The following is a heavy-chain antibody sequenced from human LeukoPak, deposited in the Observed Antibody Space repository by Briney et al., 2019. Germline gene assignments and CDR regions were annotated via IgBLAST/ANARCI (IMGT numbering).Heavy chain of an antibody. D-gene: IGHD3-16*01. CDR1: GGTFSSYA. V-gene: IGHV1-18*01. CDR3: ARGGSIMITFGGVPNDY. CDR2: ISAYNGNT. J-gene: IGHJ4*02. Sequence: GASVNVSCKASGGTFSSYAISWVRQAPGQGLEWMGWISAYNGNTNYAQKLQGRVTMTTDTSTSTAYMELRSLRSDDTAVYYCARGGSIMITFGGVPNDYWGQGTLVTVSS.